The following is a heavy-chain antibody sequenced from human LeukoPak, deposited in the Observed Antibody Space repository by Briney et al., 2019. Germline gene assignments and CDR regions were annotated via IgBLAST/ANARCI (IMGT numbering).Heavy chain of an antibody. V-gene: IGHV3-48*03. CDR1: GFSFGSYE. Sequence: GGSLRLSCVGSGFSFGSYEINWVRQAPGKGLEWVSYISDIGTTTHYADSVKGRFTIFRDNAKNSVYLLMDSLMAEDTAIYYCARDRWKVTVNAVALDIWAKGLWSPSLQ. CDR2: ISDIGTTT. CDR3: ARDRWKVTVNAVALDI. J-gene: IGHJ3*02. D-gene: IGHD2-21*02.